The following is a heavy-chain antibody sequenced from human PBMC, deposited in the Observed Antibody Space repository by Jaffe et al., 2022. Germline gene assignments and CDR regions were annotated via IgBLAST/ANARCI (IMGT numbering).Heavy chain of an antibody. CDR3: AKDAIGDFWSGGTTYYYYYYMDV. CDR1: GFTFDDYA. J-gene: IGHJ6*03. CDR2: ISWNSGSI. V-gene: IGHV3-9*01. Sequence: EVQLVESGGGLVQPGRSLRLSCAASGFTFDDYAMHWVRQAPGKGLEWVSGISWNSGSIGYADSVKGRFTISRDNAKNSLYLQMNSLRAEDTALYYCAKDAIGDFWSGGTTYYYYYYMDVWGKGTTVTVSS. D-gene: IGHD3-3*01.